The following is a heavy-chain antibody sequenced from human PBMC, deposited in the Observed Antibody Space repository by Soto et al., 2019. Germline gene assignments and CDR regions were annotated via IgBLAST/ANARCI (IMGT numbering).Heavy chain of an antibody. V-gene: IGHV3-33*01. CDR3: ARVSRSGYYPKY. D-gene: IGHD3-3*01. J-gene: IGHJ4*02. Sequence: SLRLSCAASGFTFSSYGMHWVRQAPGKGLEWVAVIWYDGSNKYYADSVKGRFTISRDNSKNTLYLQMSSLRAEDTAVYYCARVSRSGYYPKYWSQGTLVTVSS. CDR2: IWYDGSNK. CDR1: GFTFSSYG.